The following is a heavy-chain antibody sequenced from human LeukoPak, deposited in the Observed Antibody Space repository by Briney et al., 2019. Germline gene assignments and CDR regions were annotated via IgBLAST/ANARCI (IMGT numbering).Heavy chain of an antibody. V-gene: IGHV3-23*01. J-gene: IGHJ5*01. CDR2: ISGSGGST. Sequence: GGSLRLSCAASGFTFSSYAMSWVRQAPGKGLEWVSAISGSGGSTYYADSVKGRFTISRDNSKNTLYLQMNSLRAEDTAVYYCAKDSYGYDILTGYSLGWFDSWGQGTLVTVSS. CDR3: AKDSYGYDILTGYSLGWFDS. D-gene: IGHD3-9*01. CDR1: GFTFSSYA.